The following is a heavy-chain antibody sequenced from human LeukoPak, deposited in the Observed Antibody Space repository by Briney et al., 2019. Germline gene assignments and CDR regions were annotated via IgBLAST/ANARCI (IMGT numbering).Heavy chain of an antibody. V-gene: IGHV1-46*01. CDR3: GRARDFYDSSGLSDY. J-gene: IGHJ4*02. Sequence: GASVKVSCKASGYTFTSYYMHWVRQAPGQGLEWMGIINPSGGSTNYAQKFQGRVTMTRDTSTSTVYMELSSLRSEDTAVYYCGRARDFYDSSGLSDYWGQGTLVTVSS. CDR1: GYTFTSYY. CDR2: INPSGGST. D-gene: IGHD3-22*01.